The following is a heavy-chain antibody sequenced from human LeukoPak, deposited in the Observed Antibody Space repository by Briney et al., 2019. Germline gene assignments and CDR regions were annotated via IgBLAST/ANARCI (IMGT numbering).Heavy chain of an antibody. CDR2: IYYSGST. Sequence: PSETLSLTCTVSGGSISSYYWSWIRQPPGKGLEWIGYIYYSGSTNYNPSLKSRVTISVDTSKNHFSLKLSSVTAADTAVYYCARDYYGSGSYYTSWFDPWGQGTLVTVSS. D-gene: IGHD3-10*01. V-gene: IGHV4-59*01. CDR3: ARDYYGSGSYYTSWFDP. CDR1: GGSISSYY. J-gene: IGHJ5*02.